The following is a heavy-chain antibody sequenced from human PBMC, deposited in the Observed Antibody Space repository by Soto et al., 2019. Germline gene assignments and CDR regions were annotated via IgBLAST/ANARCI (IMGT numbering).Heavy chain of an antibody. V-gene: IGHV1-2*02. CDR3: ARDKRPLYDILTGYAYYYYYGMDV. CDR1: GYTFTGYY. J-gene: IGHJ6*02. Sequence: ASVKVYCKASGYTFTGYYMHWVRQAPGQGLEWMGWINPNSGGTNYAQKFQGRVTMTRDTSISTAYMELSRLRSDDTAVYYCARDKRPLYDILTGYAYYYYYGMDVWGQGTTVTVSS. CDR2: INPNSGGT. D-gene: IGHD3-9*01.